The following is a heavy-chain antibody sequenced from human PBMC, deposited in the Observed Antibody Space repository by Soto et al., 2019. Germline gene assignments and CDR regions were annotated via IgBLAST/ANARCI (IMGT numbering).Heavy chain of an antibody. V-gene: IGHV4-38-2*01. CDR3: ARVWVAAGWFDP. CDR1: GDSIISIYH. Sequence: SETLSLTCAVSGDSIISIYHWSWIRQPPGRGLEWIGCIFHTGTTYYTPSLKSRVTISVDTSKNQFSQKLSSVTAADTAVYYCARVWVAAGWFDPWGQGTLVTVSS. CDR2: IFHTGTT. J-gene: IGHJ5*02. D-gene: IGHD6-13*01.